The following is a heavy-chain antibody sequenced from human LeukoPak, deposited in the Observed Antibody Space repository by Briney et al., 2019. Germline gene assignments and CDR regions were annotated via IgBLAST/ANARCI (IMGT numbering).Heavy chain of an antibody. CDR1: GGSISSYY. CDR3: ARVPGYCSGSSCSSFDY. D-gene: IGHD2-2*01. Sequence: PSETLSLTCTVSGGSISSYYWSWIRQPPGKGLEWIGYIYYSGSTNYNPSLKSRVTISLDTSKNQFSLKLSSVTAADTAVYYCARVPGYCSGSSCSSFDYWGQGTLVTVSS. CDR2: IYYSGST. V-gene: IGHV4-59*12. J-gene: IGHJ4*02.